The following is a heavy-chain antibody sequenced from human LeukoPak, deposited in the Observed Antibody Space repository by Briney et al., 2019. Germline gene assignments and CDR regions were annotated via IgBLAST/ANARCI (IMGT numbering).Heavy chain of an antibody. CDR1: GFTFSDHF. V-gene: IGHV3-72*01. CDR2: IRNKASGHTT. CDR3: ARDLLGARGIAY. D-gene: IGHD1-26*01. J-gene: IGHJ4*02. Sequence: GGSLRLSCAASGFTFSDHFMDWVRQAPGKGLEWIGRIRNKASGHTTEYAASVKGRFSISRDDSNSFVYLQMNGLKTDDTAVYYCARDLLGARGIAYWGQGTLVTVAS.